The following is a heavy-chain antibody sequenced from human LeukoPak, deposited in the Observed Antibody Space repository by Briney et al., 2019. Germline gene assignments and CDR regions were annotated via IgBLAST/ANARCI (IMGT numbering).Heavy chain of an antibody. Sequence: SVKVSCKASGGTFSSYAISWVRQAPGQGLEWMGRIIPILGIANYAQKFQGRVTITTDESTSTAYMELSSLRSEDTAVYYCARGRDIVVVPAAILQVGAFDIWGQGTIVTVSS. D-gene: IGHD2-2*02. V-gene: IGHV1-69*04. CDR3: ARGRDIVVVPAAILQVGAFDI. CDR2: IIPILGIA. J-gene: IGHJ3*02. CDR1: GGTFSSYA.